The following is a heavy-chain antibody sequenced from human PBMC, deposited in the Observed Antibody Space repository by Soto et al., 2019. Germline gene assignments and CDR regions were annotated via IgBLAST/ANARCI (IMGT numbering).Heavy chain of an antibody. D-gene: IGHD3-3*01. J-gene: IGHJ4*02. V-gene: IGHV3-33*01. CDR2: IWYDGSNK. CDR1: GFTFSSYG. Sequence: PGGSLGLSCAASGFTFSSYGMHWVRQAPGKGLEWVAVIWYDGSNKYYADSVKGRFTISRDNSKNTLYLQMNSLRAEDTAVYYCARESGVTKDYYFDYWGQGTLVTVSS. CDR3: ARESGVTKDYYFDY.